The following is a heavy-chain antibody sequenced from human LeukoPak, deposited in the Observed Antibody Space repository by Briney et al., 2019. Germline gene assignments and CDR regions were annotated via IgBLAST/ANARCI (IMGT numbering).Heavy chain of an antibody. CDR1: GYTFTSYY. V-gene: IGHV1-2*06. Sequence: GASVKVSCKASGYTFTSYYMHWVRQAPGQGLEWMGRINPNSGGTNYAQKFQGRVTMTRDTSISTAYMELSRLRSDDTAVYYCARGNIVATIPFDYWGQGTLVTVSS. CDR3: ARGNIVATIPFDY. D-gene: IGHD5-12*01. J-gene: IGHJ4*02. CDR2: INPNSGGT.